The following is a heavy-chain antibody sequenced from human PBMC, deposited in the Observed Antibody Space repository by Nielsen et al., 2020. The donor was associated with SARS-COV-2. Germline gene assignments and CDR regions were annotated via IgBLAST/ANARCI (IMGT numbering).Heavy chain of an antibody. J-gene: IGHJ3*02. CDR3: ARLSSLVRAFDI. Sequence: SETLSLTCTVSGGSISSSSYYWGWIRQPPGKGLEWIGSIYYSGSTYYNPSLKSRVTISVDTSKNQFSLKLSSVTAADTAVYYCARLSSLVRAFDIWGQGTMVTVSS. CDR1: GGSISSSSYY. V-gene: IGHV4-39*01. CDR2: IYYSGST. D-gene: IGHD6-13*01.